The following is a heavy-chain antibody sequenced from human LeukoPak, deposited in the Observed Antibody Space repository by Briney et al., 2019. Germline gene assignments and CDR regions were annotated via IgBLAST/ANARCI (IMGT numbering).Heavy chain of an antibody. CDR1: GFTPSSYG. D-gene: IGHD5-24*01. Sequence: GGSLRLSCAASGFTPSSYGIQWVRQAPGEGLEWVAVISYDGSKKDYADSVKGRFTISRDNSKNTLFLQMNSLSAEDTAVYYCAKGGRDGYNSLDYWGQGTLVIVSS. CDR2: ISYDGSKK. J-gene: IGHJ4*02. V-gene: IGHV3-30*18. CDR3: AKGGRDGYNSLDY.